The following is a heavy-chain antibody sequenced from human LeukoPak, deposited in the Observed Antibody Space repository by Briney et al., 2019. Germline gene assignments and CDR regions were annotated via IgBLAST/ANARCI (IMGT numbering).Heavy chain of an antibody. CDR3: ARESVAFCPFGF. Sequence: SETLSLTCAVTGDFNLTTNWWRRVRQPPGKGLEWIGEVHLSGASNYNPSLKSRVSMSIDNSKNQLSLKLTYVTAADTAIYYSARESVAFCPFGFWGQGTLVTVSS. CDR1: GDFNLTTNW. J-gene: IGHJ4*02. CDR2: VHLSGAS. D-gene: IGHD2-21*01. V-gene: IGHV4-4*02.